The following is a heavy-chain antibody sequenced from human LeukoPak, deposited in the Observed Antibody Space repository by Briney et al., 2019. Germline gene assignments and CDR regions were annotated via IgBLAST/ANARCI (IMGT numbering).Heavy chain of an antibody. D-gene: IGHD6-19*01. J-gene: IGHJ4*02. CDR3: AAEVGGQWLVNFDY. Sequence: SVNVSCKASGCTFSSYAISWVRQAPGQGLEWMGAIIPIFGTANYAQKFQERVTITRDISTSTAYMELSSLRSEDTAVYYCAAEVGGQWLVNFDYWGQGTLVTVSS. CDR1: GCTFSSYA. V-gene: IGHV1-69*05. CDR2: IIPIFGTA.